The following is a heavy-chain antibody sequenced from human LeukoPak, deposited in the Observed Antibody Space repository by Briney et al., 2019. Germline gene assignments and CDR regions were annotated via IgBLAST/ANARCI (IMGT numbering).Heavy chain of an antibody. D-gene: IGHD3-22*01. V-gene: IGHV1-2*02. CDR3: ARDLASRYYDSRLDYFDY. Sequence: GASVKVSCKASGYTFTSYGISWVRQAPEQGLEWMGWINPNSGGTNYAQKFQGRVTMTRDTSISTAYMELSRLRSDVTAVYYCARDLASRYYDSRLDYFDYWGQGTLVTVSS. J-gene: IGHJ4*02. CDR2: INPNSGGT. CDR1: GYTFTSYG.